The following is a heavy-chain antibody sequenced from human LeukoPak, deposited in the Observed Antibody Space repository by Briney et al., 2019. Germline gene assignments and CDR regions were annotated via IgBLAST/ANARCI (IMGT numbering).Heavy chain of an antibody. D-gene: IGHD3-3*02. CDR3: ARDAF. Sequence: GASVKVSCKTSGYSFTSFYIHWGRQAPGQGLEWMGMVNPSGGSTISAQKFQDRVNMTTDTSTRTVYMEMTGLTSDDTGIYYCARDAFWGQGTRVTVSS. J-gene: IGHJ4*02. CDR1: GYSFTSFY. V-gene: IGHV1-46*01. CDR2: VNPSGGST.